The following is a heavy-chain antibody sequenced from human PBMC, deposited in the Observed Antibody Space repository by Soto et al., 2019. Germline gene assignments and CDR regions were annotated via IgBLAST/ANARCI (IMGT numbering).Heavy chain of an antibody. J-gene: IGHJ4*02. CDR1: VVSVTSDEDY. Sequence: SETLSLTCTFSVVSVTSDEDYWTWIRQSPGKGLEWIGYISNSGSTGYNPSLKTRLSMSVDRSKNQFTLRLTSVTAADTAVYFCATESGSNYGYLEHWGQGTQVTVSS. V-gene: IGHV4-30-4*01. D-gene: IGHD5-18*01. CDR3: ATESGSNYGYLEH. CDR2: ISNSGST.